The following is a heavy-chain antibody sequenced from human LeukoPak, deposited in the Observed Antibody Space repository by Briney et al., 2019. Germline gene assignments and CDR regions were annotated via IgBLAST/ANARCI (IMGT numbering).Heavy chain of an antibody. J-gene: IGHJ4*02. CDR1: GYTFTGYA. CDR2: INTNTGNP. Sequence: ASVKVSCKASGYTFTGYAMNWVRQAPGQGLEWMGWINTNTGNPTYTQGFTGRFVFSLDTSVSTAYLQISSLKAEDTAVYYCATKSKDFDYWGQGTLVTVSS. CDR3: ATKSKDFDY. V-gene: IGHV7-4-1*02.